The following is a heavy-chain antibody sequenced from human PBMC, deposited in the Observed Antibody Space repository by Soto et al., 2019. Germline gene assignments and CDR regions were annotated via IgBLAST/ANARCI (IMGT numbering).Heavy chain of an antibody. V-gene: IGHV4-31*03. CDR2: IFYSGST. CDR3: ARSFDDLSTATGGHWFDP. CDR1: GGSINTAGSY. Sequence: TLSLTCTVSGGSINTAGSYCNWVRQNPGKGLEWIGYIFYSGSTYYNPSLKSRLTMSLVKSKNHFSLKLSSVTAADTAYYYCARSFDDLSTATGGHWFDPWGHGTLVTVSS. J-gene: IGHJ5*02. D-gene: IGHD3-9*01.